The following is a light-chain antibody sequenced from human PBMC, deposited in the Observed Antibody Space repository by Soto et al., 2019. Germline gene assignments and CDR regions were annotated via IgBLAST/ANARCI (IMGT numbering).Light chain of an antibody. CDR3: NSYAASGNLWV. CDR1: SSDVGGYNY. Sequence: QSALTQPPSASGSPGQSVTISCTLTSSDVGGYNYVSWYQQHPGKAPKLMIYEVTQRPSGVPNRFSGSKSGNTASLTVSGLEAEDEDDYYCNSYAASGNLWVFGGGTKLTVL. CDR2: EVT. V-gene: IGLV2-8*01. J-gene: IGLJ3*02.